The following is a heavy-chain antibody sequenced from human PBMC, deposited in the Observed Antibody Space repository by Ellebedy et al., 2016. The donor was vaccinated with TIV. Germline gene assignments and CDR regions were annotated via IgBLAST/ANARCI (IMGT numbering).Heavy chain of an antibody. CDR3: ATGGLSRFLEWLLS. J-gene: IGHJ5*02. CDR1: GYTLTELS. D-gene: IGHD3-3*01. Sequence: AASVKVSCKVSGYTLTELSMHWVRQAPGKGLEWMGSFDLEDGETIYAQEFQGRVTMTEDTSTDTVYIELSSLRSEDTAVYYCATGGLSRFLEWLLSWGQGTLVTVSS. CDR2: FDLEDGET. V-gene: IGHV1-24*01.